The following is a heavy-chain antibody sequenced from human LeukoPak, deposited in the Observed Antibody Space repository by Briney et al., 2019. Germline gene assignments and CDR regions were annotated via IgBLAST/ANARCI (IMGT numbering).Heavy chain of an antibody. Sequence: PSETLSLTCAVSGGSISSSNWWSWVRQPPGKGLEWIGEIYHSGSTNYNPSLKSRVTISVDKSKNQFSLKPSSVTAADTAVYYCARDPVVRGVITYYFDYWGQGTLVTVSS. CDR1: GGSISSSNW. D-gene: IGHD3-10*01. CDR2: IYHSGST. CDR3: ARDPVVRGVITYYFDY. J-gene: IGHJ4*02. V-gene: IGHV4-4*02.